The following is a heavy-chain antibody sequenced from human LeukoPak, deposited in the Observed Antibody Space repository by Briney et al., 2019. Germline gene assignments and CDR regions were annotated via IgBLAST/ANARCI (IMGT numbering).Heavy chain of an antibody. V-gene: IGHV6-1*01. CDR1: VDSVSSNSAA. CDR3: ARQGYDILTGYIDAFDI. Sequence: SQTLSLTCAISVDSVSSNSAACNSIRQSPSRGLELLGRTYYRSKWFSRYAVSVKSRITINADTSKNPFSLQLNSVTPDETAIYYCARQGYDILTGYIDAFDIWGQGTMVTVSS. J-gene: IGHJ3*02. D-gene: IGHD3-9*01. CDR2: TYYRSKWFS.